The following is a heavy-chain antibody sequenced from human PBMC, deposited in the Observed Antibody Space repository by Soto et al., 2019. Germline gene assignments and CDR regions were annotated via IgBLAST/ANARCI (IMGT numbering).Heavy chain of an antibody. V-gene: IGHV4-59*01. D-gene: IGHD5-12*01. CDR3: ARDLVVSAMATQRYSWTDP. CDR2: ISYSGTT. Sequence: ETLSLTCAVSGGSISSYYWSWIRQPPGKGLEWIGHISYSGTTNYNPSLQSRVTMSLDTSKNHFSLRLSSVTAADTAVYYCARDLVVSAMATQRYSWTDPWGPGTLVTV. J-gene: IGHJ5*02. CDR1: GGSISSYY.